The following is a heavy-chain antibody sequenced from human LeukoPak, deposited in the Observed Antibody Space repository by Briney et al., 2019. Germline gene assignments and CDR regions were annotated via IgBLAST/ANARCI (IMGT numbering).Heavy chain of an antibody. D-gene: IGHD6-19*01. J-gene: IGHJ3*02. CDR1: GFTFSSYS. CDR3: AKGPVAGLSDAFDI. V-gene: IGHV3-9*01. Sequence: PGGSLRLSCAASGFTFSSYSMNWVRQAPGKGLEWVSGISWNSGSIGYADSVKGRFTISRDNAKNSLYLQMNSLRAEDTALYYCAKGPVAGLSDAFDIWGQGTMVTVSS. CDR2: ISWNSGSI.